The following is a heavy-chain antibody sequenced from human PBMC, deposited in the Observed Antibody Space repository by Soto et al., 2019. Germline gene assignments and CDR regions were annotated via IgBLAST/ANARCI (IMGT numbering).Heavy chain of an antibody. J-gene: IGHJ3*02. CDR3: AKNLYGYYVNPDI. CDR2: IHYSGST. V-gene: IGHV4-59*01. D-gene: IGHD3-3*01. Sequence: PSETLSLTCTVSGGAIFNYYCSLIRQPPVKGLEWIGYIHYSGSTWYNPSLKSRVTISVDKSRNQFSLKLSSVTAADTAVYFCAKNLYGYYVNPDIWGQGTMVTVS. CDR1: GGAIFNYY.